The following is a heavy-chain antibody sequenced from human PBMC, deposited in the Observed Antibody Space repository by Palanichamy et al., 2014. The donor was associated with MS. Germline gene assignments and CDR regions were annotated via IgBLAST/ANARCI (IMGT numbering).Heavy chain of an antibody. Sequence: EVQLVESGGGLVQPGGSLRLSCAASGFAFSNYWMHWVRQAPGKGLVWVSRIDSGGSSTDYADSVKGRFTISRDNAKNMLYLQMNSLRAEDAAVYYCVRDYYGYDYWGQGTLVTVSS. CDR2: IDSGGSST. J-gene: IGHJ4*02. D-gene: IGHD3-16*01. V-gene: IGHV3-74*01. CDR3: VRDYYGYDY. CDR1: GFAFSNYW.